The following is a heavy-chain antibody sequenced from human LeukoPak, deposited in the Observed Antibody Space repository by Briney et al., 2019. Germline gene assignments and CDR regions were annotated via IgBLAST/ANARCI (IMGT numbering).Heavy chain of an antibody. Sequence: PGGSLRLSCAASGFNFMNFGMHWVRQAPGKGLDWVAVIWYDGSFIYYADSVRGRFIISRDNAKNTLYPQMNSVRAEDTAIYYCAKVVQYTASTGTGLASWGQGTLVTVSS. V-gene: IGHV3-33*06. D-gene: IGHD2-8*02. CDR3: AKVVQYTASTGTGLAS. CDR1: GFNFMNFG. J-gene: IGHJ4*02. CDR2: IWYDGSFI.